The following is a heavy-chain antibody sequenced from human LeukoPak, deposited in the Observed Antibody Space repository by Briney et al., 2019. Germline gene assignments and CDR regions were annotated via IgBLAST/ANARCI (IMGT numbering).Heavy chain of an antibody. CDR3: ARAEWSNWYFDL. CDR1: GFTFSSYS. CDR2: ISSSSSYI. J-gene: IGHJ2*01. V-gene: IGHV3-21*04. D-gene: IGHD3-3*01. Sequence: GGSLRLSCAASGFTFSSYSMNWVRQAPGKGLEWVSSISSSSSYIYYADSVKGRFTISRDNAKNSLYLQMNSLRAEDTAVYYCARAEWSNWYFDLWGRGTLVTVSS.